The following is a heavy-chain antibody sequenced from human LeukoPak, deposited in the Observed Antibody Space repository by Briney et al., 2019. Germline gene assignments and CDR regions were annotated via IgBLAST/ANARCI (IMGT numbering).Heavy chain of an antibody. Sequence: SETLSLTCPVSGGSISRFYWSWLRPPPGRGVEGIGYIHASGTTNYSPSLKSRVTISVDTSKDQFSLKLTSVTAADTAVYYCARVPYSTRLYYMDVWGKGTTVTVSS. D-gene: IGHD6-13*01. CDR2: IHASGTT. CDR3: ARVPYSTRLYYMDV. J-gene: IGHJ6*03. V-gene: IGHV4-4*09. CDR1: GGSISRFY.